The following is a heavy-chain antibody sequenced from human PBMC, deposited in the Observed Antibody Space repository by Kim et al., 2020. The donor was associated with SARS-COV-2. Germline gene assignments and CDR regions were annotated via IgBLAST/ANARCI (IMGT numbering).Heavy chain of an antibody. V-gene: IGHV4-31*02. J-gene: IGHJ4*02. D-gene: IGHD4-17*01. Sequence: YYNPSLKSRVTISVDTSKNQFSLKLSSVTAADTAVYYCARDSSITTAYDYWGQGTLVTVSS. CDR3: ARDSSITTAYDY.